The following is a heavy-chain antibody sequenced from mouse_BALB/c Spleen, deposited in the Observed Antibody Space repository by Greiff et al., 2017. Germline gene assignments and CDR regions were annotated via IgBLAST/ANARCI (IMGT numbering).Heavy chain of an antibody. V-gene: IGHV7-3*02. Sequence: EVQLMESGGGLVQPGGSLRLSCATSGFTFTDYYMSWVRQPPGKALEWLGFIRNKANGYTTEYSASVKVRFTISRDNAQSILYLQMNTLRAEDSATYYCARDPLYGNPYYYAMDYWGQGTSVTVSS. CDR1: GFTFTDYY. J-gene: IGHJ4*01. CDR2: IRNKANGYTT. D-gene: IGHD2-1*01. CDR3: ARDPLYGNPYYYAMDY.